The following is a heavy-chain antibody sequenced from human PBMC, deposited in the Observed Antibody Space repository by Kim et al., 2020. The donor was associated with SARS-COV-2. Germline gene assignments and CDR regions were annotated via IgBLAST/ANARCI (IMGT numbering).Heavy chain of an antibody. J-gene: IGHJ3*02. CDR1: GFTFGDYA. CDR3: TRDSGRI. CDR2: IRSKAYGGTT. V-gene: IGHV3-49*04. Sequence: GGSLRLSCTASGFTFGDYAMSWVRQAPGKGLEWVGFIRSKAYGGTTEYAASVKGRFTISRDDSKSIAYLQMNSLKTEDTALYYCTRDSGRIWGQGTMVTVSS.